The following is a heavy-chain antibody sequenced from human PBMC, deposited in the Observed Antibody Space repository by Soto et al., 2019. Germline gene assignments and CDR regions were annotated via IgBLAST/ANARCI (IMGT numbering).Heavy chain of an antibody. D-gene: IGHD3-16*01. CDR1: GFTFSSYG. Sequence: GGSLRISCAASGFTFSSYGMHWVRQAPGKGLEWVAVISYDGSNKYYADSVKGRFTISRDNSKNTLYLQMNSLRAEDTAVYYCAKDMGPYYDYVWGRLYGMDVWGQGTTVTVSS. CDR3: AKDMGPYYDYVWGRLYGMDV. CDR2: ISYDGSNK. V-gene: IGHV3-30*18. J-gene: IGHJ6*02.